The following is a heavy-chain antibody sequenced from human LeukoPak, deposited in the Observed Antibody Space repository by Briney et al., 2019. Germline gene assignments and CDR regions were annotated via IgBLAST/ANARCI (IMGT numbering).Heavy chain of an antibody. Sequence: GGSLRLSCAASGFIVSSYSMNWVRHAPGKGLEWVSSISRSIYYLDYADSVKGRFTISRDNAKNSLFLQMNSLRAEDTAIYYCARSMMVPRDYYYMDVWGKGTTVTVS. D-gene: IGHD3-22*01. CDR2: ISRSIYYL. J-gene: IGHJ6*03. CDR1: GFIVSSYS. CDR3: ARSMMVPRDYYYMDV. V-gene: IGHV3-21*01.